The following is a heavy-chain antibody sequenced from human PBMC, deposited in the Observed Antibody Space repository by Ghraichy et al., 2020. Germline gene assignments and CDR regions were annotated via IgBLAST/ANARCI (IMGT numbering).Heavy chain of an antibody. V-gene: IGHV1-69*13. CDR3: ARGGSIVLMVYAPPDYYYYYGMDV. Sequence: SVKVSCKASGGTFSSYAISWVRQAPGQGLEWMGGIIPIFGTANYAQKFQGRVTITADESTSTAYMELSSLRSEDTAVYYCARGGSIVLMVYAPPDYYYYYGMDVWGQGTTVTVSS. CDR1: GGTFSSYA. CDR2: IIPIFGTA. D-gene: IGHD2-8*01. J-gene: IGHJ6*02.